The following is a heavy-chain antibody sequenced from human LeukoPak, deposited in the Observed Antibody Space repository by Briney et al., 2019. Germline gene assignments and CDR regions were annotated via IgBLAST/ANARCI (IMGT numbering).Heavy chain of an antibody. CDR2: IGGSGGST. D-gene: IGHD3-10*01. CDR3: AKVRILVGSGSWDY. Sequence: GGSLRLSCAASGFTFNSYAMSWVRQAPGKGLEWVSAIGGSGGSTYYADSVKGRFTISRDNSKNTLYLQMNSLRAEDTAVYYCAKVRILVGSGSWDYWGQGTLVTVSS. J-gene: IGHJ4*02. CDR1: GFTFNSYA. V-gene: IGHV3-23*01.